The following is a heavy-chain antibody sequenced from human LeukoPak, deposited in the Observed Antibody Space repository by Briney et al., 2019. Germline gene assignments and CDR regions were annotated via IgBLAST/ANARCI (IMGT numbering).Heavy chain of an antibody. Sequence: GGSLRLSCAASGFTFSSYGMHWVRQAPGKGLEWVAVMWYDGSNKYYADSVKGRFTISRDNAKNSLYLQMNSLRAEDTAVYYCAREARRYCSGGSPCWFDPWGQGTLVTVSS. CDR1: GFTFSSYG. CDR3: AREARRYCSGGSPCWFDP. D-gene: IGHD2-15*01. J-gene: IGHJ5*02. CDR2: MWYDGSNK. V-gene: IGHV3-33*01.